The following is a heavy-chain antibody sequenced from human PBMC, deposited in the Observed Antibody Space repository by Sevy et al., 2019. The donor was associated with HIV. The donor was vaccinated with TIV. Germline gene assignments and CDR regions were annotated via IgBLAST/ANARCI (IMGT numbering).Heavy chain of an antibody. CDR3: ARVLGAARRDCFDF. D-gene: IGHD6-6*01. CDR2: ISGSTSTI. Sequence: GSLRLSCAASGFTFNVYSMNWVRQAPGKGLEWISYISGSTSTIYYADSVKGRFTISRDNAKSSLFLQMNSLRGEDTAVYYCARVLGAARRDCFDFWGRGTLVTVSS. V-gene: IGHV3-48*01. J-gene: IGHJ4*02. CDR1: GFTFNVYS.